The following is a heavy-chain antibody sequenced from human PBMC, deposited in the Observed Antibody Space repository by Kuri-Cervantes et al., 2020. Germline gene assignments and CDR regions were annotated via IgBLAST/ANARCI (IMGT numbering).Heavy chain of an antibody. V-gene: IGHV1-18*01. CDR2: ISSYNGDT. J-gene: IGHJ4*02. Sequence: ASVKVSCKASGYTFTSYGIPWVRQAPRQGLEWMGWISSYNGDTNYAQKLQGRVTMTTDTSTSTAYMELSSLRSDDTAVYYCARVSGYSSGWYFDFWGQGTLVTVSS. CDR1: GYTFTSYG. D-gene: IGHD6-19*01. CDR3: ARVSGYSSGWYFDF.